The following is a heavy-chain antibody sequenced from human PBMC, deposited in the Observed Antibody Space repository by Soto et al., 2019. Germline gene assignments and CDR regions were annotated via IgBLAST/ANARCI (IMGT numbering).Heavy chain of an antibody. V-gene: IGHV3-23*01. J-gene: IGHJ4*02. Sequence: PGGSLRLSCTASGFTFISFGMAWVRQAPGKGLEWVSAISGSGDSSYYADSVKDRFTISRDNPTNTLYLQMNNLRAEDTAVYYCAKVGIGMFSHKHHFDHWGQGTQVTVSS. CDR3: AKVGIGMFSHKHHFDH. CDR2: ISGSGDSS. CDR1: GFTFISFG. D-gene: IGHD2-2*03.